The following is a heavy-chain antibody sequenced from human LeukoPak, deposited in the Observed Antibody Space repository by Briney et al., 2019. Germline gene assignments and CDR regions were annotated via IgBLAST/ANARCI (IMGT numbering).Heavy chain of an antibody. J-gene: IGHJ4*02. D-gene: IGHD2-2*01. CDR1: GFTFSSYW. Sequence: GGSLRLSCAASGFTFSSYWMNWVRQAPGKGLEWVANIKQDGSEKYYVDSVKGRFTISRDNAKNSLYLQMNSPRVEDTAVYYCARDGAPDAHCSSTTCAIRWGQGTLVTVSS. V-gene: IGHV3-7*01. CDR2: IKQDGSEK. CDR3: ARDGAPDAHCSSTTCAIR.